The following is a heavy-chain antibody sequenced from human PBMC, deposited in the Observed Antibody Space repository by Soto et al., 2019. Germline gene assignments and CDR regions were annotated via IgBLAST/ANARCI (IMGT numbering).Heavy chain of an antibody. CDR1: GFTFSSYA. Sequence: PGGSLRLSCSASGFTFSSYAMHWVRQAPGKGLEYVSAISSNGGSTYYADSVKGRFTISRDNSKNTLYLQMSSLRAEDTAVYYCVKAGYDILTGYLDYWGQGTLVTVSS. CDR2: ISSNGGST. CDR3: VKAGYDILTGYLDY. V-gene: IGHV3-64D*06. D-gene: IGHD3-9*01. J-gene: IGHJ4*02.